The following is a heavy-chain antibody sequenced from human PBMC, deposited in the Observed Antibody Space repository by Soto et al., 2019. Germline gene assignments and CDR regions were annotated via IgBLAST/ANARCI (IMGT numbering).Heavy chain of an antibody. CDR2: IKSKTDGGTT. Sequence: GGSLRLSCAASGFSFSNAWMIWVRQAPGKGLEWVGRIKSKTDGGTTDYAAPVKGRFTISRDDSKNTLYLQMNSLKTEDTAVYYCTTGLVKGRGAFDIWGQGTMVTVSS. J-gene: IGHJ3*02. CDR3: TTGLVKGRGAFDI. V-gene: IGHV3-15*07. D-gene: IGHD2-21*01. CDR1: GFSFSNAW.